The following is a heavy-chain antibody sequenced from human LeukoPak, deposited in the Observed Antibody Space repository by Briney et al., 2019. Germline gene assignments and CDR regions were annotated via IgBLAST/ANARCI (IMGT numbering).Heavy chain of an antibody. CDR2: MNPNSGNT. Sequence: ASVKVSCKASGYTFTSYDINWVRQATGQGLEWMGWMNPNSGNTGYAQKFQGRVTMTRNTSISTAYMELSSLRSEDTAVYYCARVGRTYYDFWSGSWSRKARSYYFDYWGQGTLVTVSP. V-gene: IGHV1-8*01. J-gene: IGHJ4*02. CDR3: ARVGRTYYDFWSGSWSRKARSYYFDY. CDR1: GYTFTSYD. D-gene: IGHD3-3*01.